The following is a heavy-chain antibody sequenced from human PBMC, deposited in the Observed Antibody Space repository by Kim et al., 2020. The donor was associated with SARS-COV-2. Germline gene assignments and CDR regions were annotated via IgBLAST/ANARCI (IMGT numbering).Heavy chain of an antibody. D-gene: IGHD3-22*01. V-gene: IGHV3-23*01. CDR2: ITSGGGT. Sequence: GGSLRLSCASSGFTFSNYAMTWVRQTPGKGLEWIAGITSGGGTQYEDSVKGRFTVSRDNSKNTLYLQMNSLRAEDTAIYYCAKSSAGWLSAASDYWGPGT. CDR1: GFTFSNYA. CDR3: AKSSAGWLSAASDY. J-gene: IGHJ4*02.